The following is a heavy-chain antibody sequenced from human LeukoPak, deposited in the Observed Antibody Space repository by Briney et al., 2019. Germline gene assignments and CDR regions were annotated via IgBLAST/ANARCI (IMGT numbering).Heavy chain of an antibody. CDR2: ISSSSSYI. Sequence: GGSLRLSCAASGFTFSSYSMNWVRQAPGKGLEWVSSISSSSSYIYYTDSVKGRFTISRDNAKNSLYLQMNSLRAEDTAVYYCARDSSGYYSDYWGQGTLVTVSS. D-gene: IGHD3-22*01. CDR1: GFTFSSYS. V-gene: IGHV3-21*01. J-gene: IGHJ4*02. CDR3: ARDSSGYYSDY.